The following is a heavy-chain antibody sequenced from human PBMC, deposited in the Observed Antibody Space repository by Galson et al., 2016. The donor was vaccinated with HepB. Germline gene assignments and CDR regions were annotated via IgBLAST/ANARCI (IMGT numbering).Heavy chain of an antibody. D-gene: IGHD6-19*01. J-gene: IGHJ4*02. CDR1: GASISSNNYY. CDR2: RYYSGTT. Sequence: ETLSLTCTVSGASISSNNYYWGWIRQPPGKGLVWIGSRYYSGTTYYNLSLKSRLTRSAATSKNQFSLKLSSVTAAATAVCYCARHPNCIRRPREIRVWQWLEHGGYWGQGTLVTVSS. V-gene: IGHV4-39*01. CDR3: ARHPNCIRRPREIRVWQWLEHGGY.